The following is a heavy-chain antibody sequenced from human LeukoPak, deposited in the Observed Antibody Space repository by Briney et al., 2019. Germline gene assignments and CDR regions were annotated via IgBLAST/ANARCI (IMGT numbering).Heavy chain of an antibody. CDR3: AKDRFGNYEILTGPLGY. D-gene: IGHD3-9*01. CDR2: ISYDGSNK. Sequence: GGSLRLSCAASGFTFSSYGMHWVRQAPGKGLEWVAVISYDGSNKYYADSVKGRFTISRDNSKSTLYLQMNSLRAEDTAVYYCAKDRFGNYEILTGPLGYWGQGTLVTVSS. CDR1: GFTFSSYG. V-gene: IGHV3-30*18. J-gene: IGHJ4*02.